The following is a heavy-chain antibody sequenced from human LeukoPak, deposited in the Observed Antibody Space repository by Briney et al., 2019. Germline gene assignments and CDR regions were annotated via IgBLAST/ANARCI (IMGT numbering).Heavy chain of an antibody. Sequence: GGSPRLSCAASGFTFSSYAMSWVRQAPGKGLEWVSAISGSGGSTYYADSVKGRFTISRDNSKNTLYLQMNSLRTEDTAVYYCAKDGSGSYSSVWYFDYWGQGTLVTVSS. CDR1: GFTFSSYA. V-gene: IGHV3-23*01. J-gene: IGHJ4*02. CDR2: ISGSGGST. CDR3: AKDGSGSYSSVWYFDY. D-gene: IGHD3-10*01.